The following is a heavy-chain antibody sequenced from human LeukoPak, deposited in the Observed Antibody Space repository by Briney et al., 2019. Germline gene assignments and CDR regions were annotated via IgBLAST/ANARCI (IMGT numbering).Heavy chain of an antibody. CDR3: ARDASPDTAMVPDDYYYYYMDV. Sequence: ASVKVSCKASGSTFTGYYMHWVQQAPGQGLEWMGWINPNSGGTNYAQKFQGRVTMTRDTSISTAYMELSRLRSDDTAVYYCARDASPDTAMVPDDYYYYYMDVWGKGTTVTVSS. J-gene: IGHJ6*03. CDR2: INPNSGGT. D-gene: IGHD5-18*01. CDR1: GSTFTGYY. V-gene: IGHV1-2*02.